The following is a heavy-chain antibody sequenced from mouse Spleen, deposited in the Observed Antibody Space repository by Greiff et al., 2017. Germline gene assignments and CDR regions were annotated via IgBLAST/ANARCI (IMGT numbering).Heavy chain of an antibody. CDR1: GYTFTDYE. CDR3: TRQKLGLGAY. J-gene: IGHJ3*01. V-gene: IGHV1-15*01. CDR2: IDPETGGT. D-gene: IGHD4-1*01. Sequence: QVQLQQSGAELVRPGASVTLSCKASGYTFTDYEMHWVKQTPVHGLEWIGAIDPETGGTAYNQKFKGKAILTADKSSSTAYMELRSLTSEDSAVYYCTRQKLGLGAYWGQGTLVTVSA.